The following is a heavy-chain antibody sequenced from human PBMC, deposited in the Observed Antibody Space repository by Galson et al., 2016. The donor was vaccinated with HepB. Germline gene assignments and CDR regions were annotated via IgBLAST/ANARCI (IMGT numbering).Heavy chain of an antibody. Sequence: SLRLSCAASGFTFSPYAMSWVRQAPGQGLEWVSIISSGAYKTYYADSVKGRFTISRDNSKNTLYLQMNSLTAEDTAVYYCARFGGSLGMDVWGQGTTVTVSS. V-gene: IGHV3-23*01. CDR1: GFTFSPYA. J-gene: IGHJ6*02. D-gene: IGHD2-15*01. CDR2: ISSGAYKT. CDR3: ARFGGSLGMDV.